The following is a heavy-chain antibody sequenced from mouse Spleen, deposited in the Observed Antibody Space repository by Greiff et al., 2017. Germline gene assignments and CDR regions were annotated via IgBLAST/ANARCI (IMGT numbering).Heavy chain of an antibody. Sequence: EVQLQQSGPVLVKPGASVKMSCKASGYTFTDYYMNWVKQSHGKSLEWIGVINPYNGGTSYNQKFKGKATLTVDKSSSTAYMELNSLTSEDSAVYYCDWDGYYFDYWGQGTTLTVSS. V-gene: IGHV1-19*01. CDR3: DWDGYYFDY. D-gene: IGHD4-1*01. J-gene: IGHJ2*01. CDR1: GYTFTDYY. CDR2: INPYNGGT.